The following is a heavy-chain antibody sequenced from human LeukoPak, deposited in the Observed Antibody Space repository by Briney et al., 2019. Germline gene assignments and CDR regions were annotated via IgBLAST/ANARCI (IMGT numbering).Heavy chain of an antibody. CDR1: GGSISSSSLY. J-gene: IGHJ3*02. D-gene: IGHD3-22*01. V-gene: IGHV4-39*07. CDR2: IYYSGRT. CDR3: ATDSWSRDAFDI. Sequence: SETLSLTCTVSGGSISSSSLYWGWIRQSPGKGLEWIGSIYYSGRTYYNPSLKSRVTISIDTSKNQFSLKLSSVTAADTAVYYCATDSWSRDAFDIWGQGTMVTVSS.